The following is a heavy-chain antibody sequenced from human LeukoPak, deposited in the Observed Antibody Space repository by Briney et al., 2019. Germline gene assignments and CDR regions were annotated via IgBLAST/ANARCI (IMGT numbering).Heavy chain of an antibody. CDR3: ARLGFVVGAVIFDY. CDR1: GFPYSSYA. Sequence: PGGSEGLLRAASGFPYSSYALSWVSQAPGKGLEWVSAISGSGGSTYYADSVKGRVTISRDISKNTLYLQMNSLRAEDTAMYYCARLGFVVGAVIFDYW. D-gene: IGHD2-2*01. V-gene: IGHV3-23*01. CDR2: ISGSGGST. J-gene: IGHJ4*01.